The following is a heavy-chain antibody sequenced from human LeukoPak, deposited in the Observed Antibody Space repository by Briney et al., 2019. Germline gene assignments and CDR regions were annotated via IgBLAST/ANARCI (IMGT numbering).Heavy chain of an antibody. J-gene: IGHJ4*02. CDR2: ISTSGGTT. V-gene: IGHV3-23*01. CDR1: GFMFTTYA. Sequence: GRSLTPSCAPAGFMFTTYAMTWVSQAPGKGLEWVSVISTSGGTTYYSDSVKGPFIISRDNSKNTLYLQMNSLRAEDTAVYYCAKAGIAVPATPEYCGQGTQVTVP. CDR3: AKAGIAVPATPEY. D-gene: IGHD6-19*01.